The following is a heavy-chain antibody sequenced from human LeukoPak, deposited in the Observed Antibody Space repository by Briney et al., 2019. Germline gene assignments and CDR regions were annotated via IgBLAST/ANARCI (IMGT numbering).Heavy chain of an antibody. CDR3: ARDPLPGVATNWFDP. CDR1: GFTFSSYG. J-gene: IGHJ5*02. D-gene: IGHD5-12*01. V-gene: IGHV3-33*01. CDR2: IWYAGSNK. Sequence: PGRSLRLSCAASGFTFSSYGMHWVRQAPGKGRGWVAVIWYAGSNKYYADSVKGRFTLSRDNSKNTLYLQMNSLRAEDTAVYYCARDPLPGVATNWFDPWGQGTLVTVSS.